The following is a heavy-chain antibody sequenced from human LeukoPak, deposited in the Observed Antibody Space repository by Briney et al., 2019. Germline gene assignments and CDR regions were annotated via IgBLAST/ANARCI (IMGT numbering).Heavy chain of an antibody. CDR2: IKPDGSDK. CDR3: ARDREVGATIHDY. J-gene: IGHJ4*02. D-gene: IGHD1-26*01. V-gene: IGHV3-7*01. CDR1: GFAFGAYW. Sequence: GGSLRLSCAASGFAFGAYWMTWVRQAPGKGLEWVANIKPDGSDKSYVDSVKGRFTISRDNAENSMYLHMNSLRVEDTAVYFCARDREVGATIHDYWGQGTLVTVSS.